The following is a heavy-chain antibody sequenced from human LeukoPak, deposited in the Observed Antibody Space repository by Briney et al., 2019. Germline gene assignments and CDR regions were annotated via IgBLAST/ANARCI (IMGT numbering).Heavy chain of an antibody. CDR1: GGTFISYA. CDR2: IIPIFGTA. J-gene: IGHJ5*02. V-gene: IGHV1-69*05. CDR3: ARGYSSRAKVGWFDP. Sequence: GASVKVSCKASGGTFISYAISWVRQAPGQGLEWMGGIIPIFGTANYAQKFQGRVTITTDESTSTAYMELSSLRSEDTAVYYCARGYSSRAKVGWFDPWGQGTLVTVSS. D-gene: IGHD6-13*01.